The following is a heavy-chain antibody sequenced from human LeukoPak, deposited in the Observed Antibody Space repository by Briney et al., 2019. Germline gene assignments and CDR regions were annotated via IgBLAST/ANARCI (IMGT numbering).Heavy chain of an antibody. V-gene: IGHV4-34*01. CDR2: INHSGST. J-gene: IGHJ4*02. CDR3: ETGSGLHGADY. Sequence: SETLSLTCAVYGGSFSGYYWSWIRQPPGKGLEWIGEINHSGSTNYNPSLKSRVTISVDTSENQSSLKLSSVTAADAAVYYCETGSGLHGADYWGQGTLVTVSS. D-gene: IGHD3-10*01. CDR1: GGSFSGYY.